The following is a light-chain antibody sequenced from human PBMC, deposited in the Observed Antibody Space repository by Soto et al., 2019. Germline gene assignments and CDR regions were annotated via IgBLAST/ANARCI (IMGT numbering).Light chain of an antibody. CDR3: QQYVTSPWA. V-gene: IGKV3-20*01. CDR2: GAS. Sequence: EIVMTQSPATLSVSPGERATLSCRASQSVSSSYLAWYQQKPGQAPRLLIYGASNRATGIPDRFSGSGSGADLTITISRLEPEDFAVYYCQQYVTSPWAFGQGTKVDIK. J-gene: IGKJ1*01. CDR1: QSVSSSY.